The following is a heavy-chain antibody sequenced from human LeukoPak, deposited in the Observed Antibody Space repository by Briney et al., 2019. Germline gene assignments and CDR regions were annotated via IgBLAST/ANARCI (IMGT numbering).Heavy chain of an antibody. D-gene: IGHD3-10*01. Sequence: GGSLRRSCAASGFTFSSYWMGWVRQAPGKGLEWVANIKQGGSEKYYVDSVKGRFTISRDNAKNSLYLQMNSLRAEDTAVYYCARDDRFGELLLDYWGQGTLVTVSS. CDR2: IKQGGSEK. CDR1: GFTFSSYW. CDR3: ARDDRFGELLLDY. J-gene: IGHJ4*02. V-gene: IGHV3-7*01.